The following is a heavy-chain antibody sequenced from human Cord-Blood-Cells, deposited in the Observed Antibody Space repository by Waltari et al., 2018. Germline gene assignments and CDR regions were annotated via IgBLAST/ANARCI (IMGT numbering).Heavy chain of an antibody. CDR1: GGTFSSYA. Sequence: QVQLVQSGAEVKKPGSSVKVSCKASGGTFSSYAISWVRQAPGQGLEWMGGIIPIFGTANYSQKCRARVTITADESTSTAYMELSSLRSEDTAVYYCARDNGKTETGWFDPWGQGTLVTVSS. CDR2: IIPIFGTA. CDR3: ARDNGKTETGWFDP. J-gene: IGHJ5*02. D-gene: IGHD2-8*01. V-gene: IGHV1-69*19.